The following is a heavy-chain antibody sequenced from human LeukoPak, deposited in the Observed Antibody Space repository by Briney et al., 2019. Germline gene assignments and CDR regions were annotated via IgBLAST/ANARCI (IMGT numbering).Heavy chain of an antibody. CDR3: AKELLSIAMIDQ. V-gene: IGHV3-48*01. Sequence: GGSLRLSCAASGFTFSSHSMNWVRQAPGKGLEWISYITSSSSTIYYADSVKGRFTISRDNAKNSLYLQMNSLRAEDTAVYYCAKELLSIAMIDQWGQGTLVTVSS. CDR1: GFTFSSHS. D-gene: IGHD3-22*01. J-gene: IGHJ4*02. CDR2: ITSSSSTI.